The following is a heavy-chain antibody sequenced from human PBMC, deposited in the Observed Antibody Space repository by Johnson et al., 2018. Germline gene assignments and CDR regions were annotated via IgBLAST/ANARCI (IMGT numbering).Heavy chain of an antibody. Sequence: VQLVQSGGGLVQPGGSLRLSCAASGFTFSSYDMHWVRQAPGKGLEWVSYISSSGSTIYYADSVKGRFTISRDNAKNSLYLQMNSLKTEDTAVYYCTRSDYSGTYFSWCQGTRVTVSS. CDR3: TRSDYSGTYFS. CDR1: GFTFSSYD. CDR2: ISSSGSTI. D-gene: IGHD1-26*01. V-gene: IGHV3-48*04. J-gene: IGHJ1*01.